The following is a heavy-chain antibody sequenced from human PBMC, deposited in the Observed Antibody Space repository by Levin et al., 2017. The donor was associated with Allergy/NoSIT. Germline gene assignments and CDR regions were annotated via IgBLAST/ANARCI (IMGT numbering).Heavy chain of an antibody. V-gene: IGHV4-39*01. CDR1: SGSISASSYY. CDR2: IYYSGST. D-gene: IGHD4-17*01. CDR3: GRQPFPYGDYYPYYIDY. J-gene: IGHJ4*02. Sequence: SQTLSLTCRVSSGSISASSYYWGWVRQPPGKGLEWIATIYYSGSTYYNPSLKSRVTISIDTSRNQFSLKLSSVTAADTAVYFCGRQPFPYGDYYPYYIDYWGQGTLVTVSS.